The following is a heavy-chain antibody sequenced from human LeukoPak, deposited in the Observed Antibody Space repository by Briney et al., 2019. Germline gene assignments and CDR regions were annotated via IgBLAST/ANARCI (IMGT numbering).Heavy chain of an antibody. Sequence: PSQTLSLTCAVSGGSISSGGYSWSWIRQPPGKGLEWIGYIYHSGSTYYNPSLKSRVTISVDRSKNQFSPKLSSVTAADTAVYYCARGPIYGDYSDYWGQGTLVTVSS. V-gene: IGHV4-30-2*01. D-gene: IGHD4-17*01. CDR2: IYHSGST. J-gene: IGHJ4*02. CDR1: GGSISSGGYS. CDR3: ARGPIYGDYSDY.